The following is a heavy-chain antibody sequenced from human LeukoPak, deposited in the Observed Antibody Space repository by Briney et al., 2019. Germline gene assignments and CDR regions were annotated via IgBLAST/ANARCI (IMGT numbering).Heavy chain of an antibody. Sequence: SQTLSLTCTISGGSISSGSYYWSWNRQPAGKGLEWIGRIYTSGSTNYNPSLKSRVTISVDTSKNQFSLKLSSVTAADTAVYYCAREVVPAAMTYYFYYYMDVWGKGTTVTVSS. J-gene: IGHJ6*03. V-gene: IGHV4-61*02. D-gene: IGHD2-2*01. CDR3: AREVVPAAMTYYFYYYMDV. CDR1: GGSISSGSYY. CDR2: IYTSGST.